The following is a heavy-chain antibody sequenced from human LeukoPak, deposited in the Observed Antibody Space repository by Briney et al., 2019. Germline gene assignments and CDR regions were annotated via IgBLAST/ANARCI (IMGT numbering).Heavy chain of an antibody. CDR1: EFTFRSYG. D-gene: IGHD7-27*01. CDR2: ISYDVSNK. V-gene: IGHV3-30*03. CDR3: AREKMGTLPWPTTKSYWYFDL. J-gene: IGHJ2*01. Sequence: GSLRLSCAASEFTFRSYGMHWVRRAPGKGLEWVTLISYDVSNKYYADSVKGRFTITRDNSKNTLYVQMNSLRAEDTAVYNCAREKMGTLPWPTTKSYWYFDLWGRGTLVTVSS.